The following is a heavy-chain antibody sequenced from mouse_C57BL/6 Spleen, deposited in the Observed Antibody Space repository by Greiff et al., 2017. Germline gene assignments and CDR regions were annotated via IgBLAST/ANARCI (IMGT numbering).Heavy chain of an antibody. Sequence: QVQLQQPGAELVRPGTSVKLSCKASGYTFTSYWMHWVKQRPGQGLEWIGVIDPSDSYTNYNQKFTGKATLTVDTSSSPASMQLSSLTSENSAVYDCAREGGITTVVASDYWGQGTTLTVSS. CDR1: GYTFTSYW. J-gene: IGHJ2*01. D-gene: IGHD1-1*01. CDR3: AREGGITTVVASDY. V-gene: IGHV1-59*01. CDR2: IDPSDSYT.